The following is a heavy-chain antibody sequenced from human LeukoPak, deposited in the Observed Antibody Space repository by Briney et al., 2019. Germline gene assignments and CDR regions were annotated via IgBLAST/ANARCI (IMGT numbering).Heavy chain of an antibody. CDR3: ARGLRIAAAGSS. CDR2: IKPDGSEK. D-gene: IGHD6-13*01. J-gene: IGHJ5*02. V-gene: IGHV3-7*01. Sequence: GGSLRLAWAASGFTFSSDSMSWVRQAPGELLEWVANIKPDGSEKYYVDSVKGRFTISRDNAKNSLYLQMNSLRAEDTAVYYCARGLRIAAAGSSWGQGTLVTVSS. CDR1: GFTFSSDS.